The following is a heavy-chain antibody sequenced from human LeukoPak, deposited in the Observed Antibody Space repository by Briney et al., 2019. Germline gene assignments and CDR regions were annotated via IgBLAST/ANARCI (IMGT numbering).Heavy chain of an antibody. CDR1: GYTFTGYY. CDR3: ASFSNYGSGSYYTHDY. D-gene: IGHD3-10*01. J-gene: IGHJ4*02. CDR2: INPNSGGT. V-gene: IGHV1-2*06. Sequence: ASVKVSCKASGYTFTGYYMHWVRQAPGQGLEWMGRINPNSGGTNYAQKFQGRVTMTRDTSISTAYMELGRLRSDDTAVYYCASFSNYGSGSYYTHDYWGQGTLVTVSS.